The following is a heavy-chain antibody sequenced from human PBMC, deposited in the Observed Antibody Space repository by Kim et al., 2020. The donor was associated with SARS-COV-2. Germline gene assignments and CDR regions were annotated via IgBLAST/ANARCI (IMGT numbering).Heavy chain of an antibody. CDR3: ARTLWTAGQWLAGARGMDV. CDR1: GGSISSGSYY. CDR2: IYTSGST. J-gene: IGHJ6*02. V-gene: IGHV4-61*02. Sequence: SETLSLTCTVSGGSISSGSYYWSWIRQPAGKGLEWIGRIYTSGSTNYNPSLKSRVTISVDTSKNQFSLKLSSVTAADTAVYYCARTLWTAGQWLAGARGMDVWGQGTTVTVSS. D-gene: IGHD6-19*01.